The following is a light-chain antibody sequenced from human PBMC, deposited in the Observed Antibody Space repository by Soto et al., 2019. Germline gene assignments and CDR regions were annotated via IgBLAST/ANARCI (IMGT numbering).Light chain of an antibody. J-gene: IGKJ5*01. V-gene: IGKV1-39*01. CDR1: QSISNY. CDR3: QQCYNTPQT. CDR2: SKS. Sequence: DIQMTQSPSSLSASVGDRVTITCRASQSISNYLNWYQQVPGKAPKLLIYSKSTLQSGVPSRFSGSGSGTDFTLTISSLQPEDFATYYCQQCYNTPQTFGQGTRLEIK.